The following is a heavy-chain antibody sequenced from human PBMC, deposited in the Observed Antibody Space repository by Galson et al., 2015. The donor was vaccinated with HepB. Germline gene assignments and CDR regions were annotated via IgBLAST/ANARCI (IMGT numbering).Heavy chain of an antibody. Sequence: SLRLSCAASGFTFSNYWIHWVRQAPGKGLVWVSRINSDESRTSYADSVKGRFTISRDNAKNTLYLQMNSLRAEDTAVYYCSRARYCSSSSCYTFLDYWGQGTLVTVSS. D-gene: IGHD2-2*02. CDR2: INSDESRT. J-gene: IGHJ4*01. CDR1: GFTFSNYW. V-gene: IGHV3-74*01. CDR3: SRARYCSSSSCYTFLDY.